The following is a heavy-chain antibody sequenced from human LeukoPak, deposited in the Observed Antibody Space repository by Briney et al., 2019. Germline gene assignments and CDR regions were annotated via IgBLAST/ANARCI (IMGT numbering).Heavy chain of an antibody. V-gene: IGHV1-2*02. CDR1: GYTFTGYY. D-gene: IGHD1-14*01. J-gene: IGHJ4*02. CDR2: INPNSGGT. CDR3: ARDQALGGSITYYFDS. Sequence: GASVKVSCKTSGYTFTGYYMHWVRQAPGQGLEWMGWINPNSGGTNYAQKFQGRVTMTGDTSISTVYMELSRLRSDDTAVYYCARDQALGGSITYYFDSWGQGTLVTVSS.